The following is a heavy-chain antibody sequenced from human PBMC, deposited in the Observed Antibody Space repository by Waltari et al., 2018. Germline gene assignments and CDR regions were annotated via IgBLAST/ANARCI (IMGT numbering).Heavy chain of an antibody. Sequence: EVQLLESGGGLVQPGGSLRLSCPASGICFNNFAINWVRLAPGTGLDWVAAITVSDDTFYADSVMGRFTVSRDTSKNTVYLQMNGLRAEDTAIYYCAKPFYNWDDPLHSWGQGTLVAVSS. V-gene: IGHV3-23*01. CDR1: GICFNNFA. J-gene: IGHJ4*02. D-gene: IGHD1-20*01. CDR2: ITVSDDT. CDR3: AKPFYNWDDPLHS.